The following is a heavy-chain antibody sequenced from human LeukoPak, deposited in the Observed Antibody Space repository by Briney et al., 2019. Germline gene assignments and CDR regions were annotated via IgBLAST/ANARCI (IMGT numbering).Heavy chain of an antibody. CDR1: GFTVSSNY. CDR2: IYSGGST. J-gene: IGHJ4*02. D-gene: IGHD3-22*01. V-gene: IGHV3-53*01. Sequence: GGSLRLSCAASGFTVSSNYMSWVRQAPGKGLEWVSVIYSGGSTYYADSVKGRLTISRDNSKNTLYLQMNSLRAEDTAVYYCARGHAGYYYDSSGYFDYWGQGTLVTVSS. CDR3: ARGHAGYYYDSSGYFDY.